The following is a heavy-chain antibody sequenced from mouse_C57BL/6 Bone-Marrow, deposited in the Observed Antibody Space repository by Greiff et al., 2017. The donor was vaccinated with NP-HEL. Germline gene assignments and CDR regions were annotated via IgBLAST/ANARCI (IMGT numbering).Heavy chain of an antibody. V-gene: IGHV8-8*01. CDR2: IWWDDDK. D-gene: IGHD1-1*01. J-gene: IGHJ4*01. CDR1: GFSLSTFGMG. CDR3: ARTSYYYGSSYDYAMDY. Sequence: QVTLKESGPGILQPSQTLSLTCSFSGFSLSTFGMGVGWIRQPSGKGLEWLAHIWWDDDKYYNPALKSRLTISKDTSKNQVFLKIANVDTADTATYYCARTSYYYGSSYDYAMDYWGQGTSVTVSS.